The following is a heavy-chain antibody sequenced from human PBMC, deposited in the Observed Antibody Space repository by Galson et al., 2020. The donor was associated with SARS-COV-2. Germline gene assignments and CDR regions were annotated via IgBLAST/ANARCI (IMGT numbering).Heavy chain of an antibody. CDR1: GFTFSSYA. V-gene: IGHV3-23*01. D-gene: IGHD3-10*01. CDR3: ASALLWFGGLDY. J-gene: IGHJ4*02. CDR2: ISGSGGST. Sequence: GESLKISCAASGFTFSSYAMSWVRQAPGKGLEWVSAISGSGGSTYYADSVKGRFTISRDNSKNTLYLQMNSLRAEDTAVYYCASALLWFGGLDYWGQGTLVTVSS.